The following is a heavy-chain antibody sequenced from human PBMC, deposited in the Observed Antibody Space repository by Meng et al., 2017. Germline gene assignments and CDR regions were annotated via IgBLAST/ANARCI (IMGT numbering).Heavy chain of an antibody. CDR2: INPNGGGT. D-gene: IGHD6-19*01. CDR3: ARSYSRGWYLRHDY. CDR1: GYTFTGYY. J-gene: IGHJ4*02. Sequence: ASVKVSCKASGYTFTGYYMHWVRQAPGQGLEWMGRINPNGGGTNYAQKFQGRVTMTRDTSIRTAYMELSRLRSDDTAVYYCARSYSRGWYLRHDYWGQGTLVTVSS. V-gene: IGHV1-2*06.